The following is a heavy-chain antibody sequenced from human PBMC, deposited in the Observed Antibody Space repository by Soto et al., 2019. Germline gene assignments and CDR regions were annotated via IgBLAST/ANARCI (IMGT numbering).Heavy chain of an antibody. Sequence: SETLSLTCTVSGGSISSYYWSWIRQPPGKGLEWIGYIYYSGSTNYNPSLKSRVTISVDTSQNQFSLKLSSVTAADTAVYYCARVWGLREAFDIWGQGTMVTVSS. D-gene: IGHD1-26*01. CDR2: IYYSGST. CDR3: ARVWGLREAFDI. CDR1: GGSISSYY. V-gene: IGHV4-59*08. J-gene: IGHJ3*02.